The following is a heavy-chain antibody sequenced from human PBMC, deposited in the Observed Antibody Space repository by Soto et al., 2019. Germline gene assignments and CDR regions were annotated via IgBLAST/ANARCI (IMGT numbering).Heavy chain of an antibody. CDR1: GGSFSGYY. Sequence: PSETLSLTCAVYGGSFSGYYWSWIRQPPGKGLEWIGEINHSGSTNYNQSKKSQVTISVDKSKKQYTLKMSSITAADTAVYYCARLGVVPAAISVLKDYWGQGTLVTVS. CDR2: INHSGST. J-gene: IGHJ4*02. D-gene: IGHD2-2*02. V-gene: IGHV4-34*01. CDR3: ARLGVVPAAISVLKDY.